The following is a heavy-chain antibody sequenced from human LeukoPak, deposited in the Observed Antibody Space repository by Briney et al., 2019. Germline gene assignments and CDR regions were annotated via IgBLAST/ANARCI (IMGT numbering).Heavy chain of an antibody. D-gene: IGHD2-2*01. V-gene: IGHV3-15*01. CDR3: TTDPPRYCSSASCYTGY. Sequence: GGSLRLSCAASGFTFSNAWMSWVRQAPGKGLEWVGRIKSKTDGGTTDYAAPVKGRFTISRDDSKNTLYLQMNSLKTEDTAVYYCTTDPPRYCSSASCYTGYWGQGTLVTVSS. CDR1: GFTFSNAW. CDR2: IKSKTDGGTT. J-gene: IGHJ4*02.